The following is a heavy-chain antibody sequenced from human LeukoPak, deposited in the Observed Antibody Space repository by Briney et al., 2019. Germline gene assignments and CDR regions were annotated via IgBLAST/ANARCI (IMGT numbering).Heavy chain of an antibody. Sequence: SETLSLTCAVYGGSFSDYDWSWIRQPPGKGLEWVGEVTYSGSTNYNPFLKSRVTISLDTSKNQFSLKLTSVTAADTAVYYCASPKSRCSGWFSNDAFDIWGQGTMVSVSS. CDR3: ASPKSRCSGWFSNDAFDI. CDR2: VTYSGST. J-gene: IGHJ3*02. D-gene: IGHD6-19*01. CDR1: GGSFSDYD. V-gene: IGHV4-34*01.